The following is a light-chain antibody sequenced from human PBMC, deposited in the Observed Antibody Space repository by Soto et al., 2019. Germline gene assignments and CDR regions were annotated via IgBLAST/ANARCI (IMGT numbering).Light chain of an antibody. J-gene: IGKJ4*01. CDR2: DAS. V-gene: IGKV1-33*01. Sequence: DIQMTQSPSSLSASVGDRVTITCQASQDISNYLNWYQQKPGKAPKLLIYDASYLETGVPSKFRRSGSWTDFTFAISSLEPEEIATYYCQQYVNLLTFGGGTKGEIK. CDR3: QQYVNLLT. CDR1: QDISNY.